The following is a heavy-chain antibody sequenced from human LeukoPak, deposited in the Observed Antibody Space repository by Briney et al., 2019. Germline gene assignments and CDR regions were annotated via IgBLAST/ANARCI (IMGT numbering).Heavy chain of an antibody. CDR2: IYYTGST. Sequence: SETLSLTCTVSGGSISSYYWNWIRQPPGKGLEWIGYIYYTGSTNYNPSLKSRVTISVDTSKNQFSLKLSSVTAADTAVYYCARGLSEYCSGGSCYSVGYGWFDPWGQGTLVTVSS. CDR3: ARGLSEYCSGGSCYSVGYGWFDP. CDR1: GGSISSYY. J-gene: IGHJ5*02. D-gene: IGHD2-15*01. V-gene: IGHV4-59*12.